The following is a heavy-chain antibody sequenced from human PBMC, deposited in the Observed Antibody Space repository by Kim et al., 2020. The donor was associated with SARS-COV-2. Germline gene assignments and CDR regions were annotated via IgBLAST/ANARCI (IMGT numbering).Heavy chain of an antibody. Sequence: GGSLRLSCAASGFTFSSYEMNWVRQAPGKGLEWVSYISSSGSTIYYADSVKGRFTISRDNAKNSLYLQMNSLRAEDTAVYYCARDRVRFFGVPYYYYMDVWGKGTTVTVSS. D-gene: IGHD3-3*01. J-gene: IGHJ6*03. V-gene: IGHV3-48*03. CDR1: GFTFSSYE. CDR2: ISSSGSTI. CDR3: ARDRVRFFGVPYYYYMDV.